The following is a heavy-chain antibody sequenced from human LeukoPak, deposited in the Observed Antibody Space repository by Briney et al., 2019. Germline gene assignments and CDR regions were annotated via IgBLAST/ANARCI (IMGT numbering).Heavy chain of an antibody. Sequence: GASVKVSCKATPYISWVRQAPGQGVEWMGWDGSYAGDTYYAQKFQGRVTVTTDTSSSTAYMELRSLRSDDTAVYYCARDFWNFDDSRGYYRDFDSWGQGTLVTVSS. CDR3: ARDFWNFDDSRGYYRDFDS. CDR1: PY. J-gene: IGHJ5*01. CDR2: DGSYAGDT. D-gene: IGHD3-22*01. V-gene: IGHV1-18*01.